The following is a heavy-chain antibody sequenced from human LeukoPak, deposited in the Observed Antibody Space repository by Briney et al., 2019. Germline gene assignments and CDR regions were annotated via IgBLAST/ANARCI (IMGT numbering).Heavy chain of an antibody. J-gene: IGHJ6*02. V-gene: IGHV1-69*04. CDR2: GIPLLGVA. CDR3: ATYNVDYYHTSDGMDV. Sequence: ASVKVSCKASGGPXKSYAFNGVRRAPGQGLEWVGRGIPLLGVANYAQKFQGRVTVTADKSTSTAYMELSSLRSEDTAVYYCATYNVDYYHTSDGMDVWGQGTTVTVSS. CDR1: GGPXKSYA. D-gene: IGHD3-22*01.